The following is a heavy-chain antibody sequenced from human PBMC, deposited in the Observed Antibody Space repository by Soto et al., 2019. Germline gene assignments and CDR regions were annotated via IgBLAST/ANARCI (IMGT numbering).Heavy chain of an antibody. CDR1: GFTFSNYS. D-gene: IGHD2-21*01. CDR3: VRDLWGSEL. J-gene: IGHJ4*02. Sequence: GGSLRLSCAVSGFTFSNYSMHWVRQAPGKGLLYLSYINKNGSTTNYADSVKGRFTISRDNAKNTLYLQMNSLRAEDTAVYYWVRDLWGSELWGQGTMVTVSS. CDR2: INKNGSTT. V-gene: IGHV3-74*01.